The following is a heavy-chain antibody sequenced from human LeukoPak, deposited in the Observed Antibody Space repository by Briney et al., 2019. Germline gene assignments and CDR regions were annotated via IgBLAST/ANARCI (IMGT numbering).Heavy chain of an antibody. CDR3: GTIAAAGYYFDY. D-gene: IGHD6-13*01. Sequence: GYSVKVSCKASGGTFSSYAISWVRQAPGQGLEWMGGIMPIFGTANYAQKFQGRVTITTDESTSTAYMELSSLRSEDTAVYYCGTIAAAGYYFDYWGQGTLVTVSS. CDR1: GGTFSSYA. V-gene: IGHV1-69*05. CDR2: IMPIFGTA. J-gene: IGHJ4*02.